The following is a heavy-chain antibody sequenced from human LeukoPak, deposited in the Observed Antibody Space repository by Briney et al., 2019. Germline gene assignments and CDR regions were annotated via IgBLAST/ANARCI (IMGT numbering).Heavy chain of an antibody. D-gene: IGHD1-26*01. J-gene: IGHJ6*03. V-gene: IGHV4-59*01. CDR2: IYYSGST. CDR3: ARGDGATNGYYYYYYMDV. Sequence: SETLSLTCTVSGGSISSYYWSWIRQPPGKGLEWIGYIYYSGSTNYNPSLKSRVTISVDTSKNQFSLKLSSVTAADTAVYYCARGDGATNGYYYYYYMDVWGKGTTVTASS. CDR1: GGSISSYY.